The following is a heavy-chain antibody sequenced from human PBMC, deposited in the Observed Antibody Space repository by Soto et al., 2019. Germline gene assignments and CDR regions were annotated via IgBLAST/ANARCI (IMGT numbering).Heavy chain of an antibody. D-gene: IGHD3-10*01. CDR2: ISSSGSTA. CDR3: TRAAWFPYLSFY. V-gene: IGHV3-48*03. J-gene: IGHJ4*02. CDR1: GFTFSRFE. Sequence: LRLSCAASGFTFSRFELHWVRQAPGKGLEWISYISSSGSTAYYASSVEGRFTISRDNANNSVYLQMDSLRAEDTALYYCTRAAWFPYLSFYWGQGALVTVSS.